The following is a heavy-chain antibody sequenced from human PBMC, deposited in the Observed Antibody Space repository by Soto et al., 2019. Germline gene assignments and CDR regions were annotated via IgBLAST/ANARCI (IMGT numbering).Heavy chain of an antibody. V-gene: IGHV3-48*02. Sequence: EVQLVESGGGLVQPGGSLRLSCAASGFTFSSYSMNWVRQAPGKGLEWVSYISSSSSTIYYADSVKGRFTISRDNAKNSLYLQMNSLRDEDTAVYYCAREERFIVVVTADLLGAFDIWGQGTMVTVSS. CDR2: ISSSSSTI. CDR1: GFTFSSYS. J-gene: IGHJ3*02. CDR3: AREERFIVVVTADLLGAFDI. D-gene: IGHD2-21*02.